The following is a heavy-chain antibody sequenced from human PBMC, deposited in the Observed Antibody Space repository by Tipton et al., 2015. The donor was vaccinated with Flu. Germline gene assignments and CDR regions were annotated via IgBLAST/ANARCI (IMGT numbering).Heavy chain of an antibody. D-gene: IGHD4-17*01. V-gene: IGHV3-9*01. Sequence: RSLRLSCAASGFTFDAYAMYWVRQAPGKGLERVSGISWNSVNIDYVDSVRGRLTISRDNAKNSLYLQMNSLRVEDTALYYCAKAIDYGPSYYFDYWGQGTLVTVSS. CDR2: ISWNSVNI. J-gene: IGHJ4*02. CDR3: AKAIDYGPSYYFDY. CDR1: GFTFDAYA.